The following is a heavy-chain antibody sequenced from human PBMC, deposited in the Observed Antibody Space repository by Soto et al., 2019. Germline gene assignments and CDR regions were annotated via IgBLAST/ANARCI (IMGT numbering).Heavy chain of an antibody. D-gene: IGHD5-12*01. CDR2: IIPILGIA. V-gene: IGHV1-69*04. J-gene: IGHJ3*02. CDR1: GYTFTSYG. Sequence: ASVKVSCKASGYTFTSYGISWVRQAPGQGLKWMGRIIPILGIANYAQKFQGRVTITADKSTSTAYMELSSLRSEDTAVYYCARPSRDGYNSLEAFDIWGKGKRITV. CDR3: ARPSRDGYNSLEAFDI.